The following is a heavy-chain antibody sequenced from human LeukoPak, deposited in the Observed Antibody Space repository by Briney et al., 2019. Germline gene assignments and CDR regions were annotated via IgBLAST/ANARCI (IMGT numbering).Heavy chain of an antibody. CDR3: ARDPAFGALDI. J-gene: IGHJ3*02. CDR2: INPAGSEI. CDR1: GFTFSSSW. Sequence: GGSLRLSCAASGFTFSSSWMSWVRQAPGKGLYWVADINPAGSEILYVDSAKGRFTISRDNAKNSVYLQMNSLTTEDAAVYYCARDPAFGALDIWGQGTVVTVSS. V-gene: IGHV3-7*05. D-gene: IGHD3-16*01.